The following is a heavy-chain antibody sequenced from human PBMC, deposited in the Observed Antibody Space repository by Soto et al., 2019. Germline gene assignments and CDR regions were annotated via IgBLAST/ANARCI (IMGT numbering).Heavy chain of an antibody. CDR1: GFTFSTHS. J-gene: IGHJ6*04. D-gene: IGHD3-3*01. CDR3: VFDFWLVPTV. CDR2: IHSSSSWE. Sequence: EVQLVESGGGLVQPGGSLKLSCAASGFTFSTHSMNWVRQAPGRGLEWGSYIHSSSSWEVYADSVRGRFTVSRDNAKNSLYLQMSSLRAEDTAVYYCVFDFWLVPTVWGKGTTVTVSS. V-gene: IGHV3-48*01.